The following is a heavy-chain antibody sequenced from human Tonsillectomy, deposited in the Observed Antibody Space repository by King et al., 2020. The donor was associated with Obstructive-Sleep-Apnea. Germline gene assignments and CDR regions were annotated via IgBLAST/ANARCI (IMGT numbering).Heavy chain of an antibody. J-gene: IGHJ4*02. D-gene: IGHD6-19*01. CDR2: IRSKAYGGTT. CDR1: GFTFGDYA. CDR3: TRNEGQWLVRELDY. Sequence: VQLVESGGGLVQPGRSLRLSCTASGFTFGDYAMSWFRQAPGKGLEWVGFIRSKAYGGTTAYAASVKGRFTISRDDSKSIAYLQMNSLKTEDTAVYYCTRNEGQWLVRELDYWGQGTLVTVSS. V-gene: IGHV3-49*03.